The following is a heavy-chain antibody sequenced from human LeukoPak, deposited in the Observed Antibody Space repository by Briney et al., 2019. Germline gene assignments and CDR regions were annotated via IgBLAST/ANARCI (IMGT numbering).Heavy chain of an antibody. D-gene: IGHD2-15*01. CDR2: ISSSSSYI. CDR3: ARDLYSYCSGGSCYGRGFFDY. Sequence: GGSLRLSCAASGFTFSSYAMHWVRQAPGKGLEWVSSISSSSSYIYYADSVKGRFTISRDNAKNSLYLQMNSLRAEDTAVYYCARDLYSYCSGGSCYGRGFFDYWGQGTLVTVSS. V-gene: IGHV3-21*01. J-gene: IGHJ4*02. CDR1: GFTFSSYA.